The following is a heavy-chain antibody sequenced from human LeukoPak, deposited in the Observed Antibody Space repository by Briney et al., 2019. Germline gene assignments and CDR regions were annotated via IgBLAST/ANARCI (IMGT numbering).Heavy chain of an antibody. CDR1: GVSISTYY. J-gene: IGHJ5*02. D-gene: IGHD6-6*01. CDR3: ARWRYSSSSGWFDT. V-gene: IGHV4-59*01. Sequence: SETLSLTCSVSGVSISTYYWIWIRQPPAKGLEWMGFFSYSGSTKYNPSLKSRVTMSVDTSKNQFSLKLNSVTAADTAVYYCARWRYSSSSGWFDTWGQGTLVTVSS. CDR2: FSYSGST.